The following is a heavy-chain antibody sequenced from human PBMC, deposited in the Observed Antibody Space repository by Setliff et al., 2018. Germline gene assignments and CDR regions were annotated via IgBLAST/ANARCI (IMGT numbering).Heavy chain of an antibody. D-gene: IGHD3-3*01. CDR1: GASISTTYYY. V-gene: IGHV4-39*07. CDR3: ARMSGFQYVDV. Sequence: PSETLSLTCSVSGASISTTYYYWDWIRQSPEKGLEWIGTIYQNGITYYNPSVKSRVTISVDKSKNQFSLSLRSVTAADTAIYYCARMSGFQYVDVWGKGTTVTVSS. CDR2: IYQNGIT. J-gene: IGHJ6*03.